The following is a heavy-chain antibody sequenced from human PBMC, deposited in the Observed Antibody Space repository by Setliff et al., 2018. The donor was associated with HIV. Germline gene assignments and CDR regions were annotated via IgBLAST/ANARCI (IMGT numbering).Heavy chain of an antibody. CDR3: ARVMEDCINGNCYVFDY. CDR1: GFTFNSQN. V-gene: IGHV3-11*01. Sequence: PGGSLRLSCAASGFTFNSQNMSWIRQIPGKGLEWVSYISGSGSVIFYADSVKGRFTISRDNAKNSLYLQMNSLRAEDTAVYYCARVMEDCINGNCYVFDYWGQGTLVTVSS. CDR2: ISGSGSVI. J-gene: IGHJ4*02. D-gene: IGHD2-15*01.